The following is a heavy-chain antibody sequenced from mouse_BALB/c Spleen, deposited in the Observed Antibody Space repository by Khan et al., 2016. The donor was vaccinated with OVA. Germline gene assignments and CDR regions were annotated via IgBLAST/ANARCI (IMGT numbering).Heavy chain of an antibody. Sequence: EVELVESGGDLVKPGGSLRLSCAASGFTFSTYGMSWVRQFPDKRMEWVATINSDGYYTYYPATVKGRFTISRNNAENTLYLQMSSLKSEDTAIYYCASHLTGSFAYWGQGTLVTVSA. CDR3: ASHLTGSFAY. CDR2: INSDGYYT. J-gene: IGHJ3*01. D-gene: IGHD4-1*01. CDR1: GFTFSTYG. V-gene: IGHV5-6*01.